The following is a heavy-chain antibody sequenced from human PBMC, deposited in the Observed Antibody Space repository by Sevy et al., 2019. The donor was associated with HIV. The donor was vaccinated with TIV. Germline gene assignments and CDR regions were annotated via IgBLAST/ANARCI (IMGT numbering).Heavy chain of an antibody. CDR1: GGSISSGDYY. D-gene: IGHD3-22*01. CDR3: ARGDRHIHENYDY. J-gene: IGHJ4*02. CDR2: IYYSGST. Sequence: SETLSLTCTVSGGSISSGDYYWSWIRQPPGKGLEWIGYIYYSGSTYYNPSLKSRVTISVDTSKNQFSLKLSSVTAADTAVYYCARGDRHIHENYDYWGQGTLVTVS. V-gene: IGHV4-30-4*01.